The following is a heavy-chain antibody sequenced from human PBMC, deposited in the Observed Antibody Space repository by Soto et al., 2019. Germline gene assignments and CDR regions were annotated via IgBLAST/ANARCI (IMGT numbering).Heavy chain of an antibody. CDR2: IRSKAYGGTT. J-gene: IGHJ6*04. D-gene: IGHD2-15*01. V-gene: IGHV3-49*03. CDR3: TGVGIVVVVAATTARDV. Sequence: EVQLVESGGGLVQPGRSLSLSCTASGFTFGVYALSWFRQAPGKGLEWVGFIRSKAYGGTTEYAASVKGRFNISRDDSISIAYLQINSLETEDTAVYYCTGVGIVVVVAATTARDVWGKGTTVTVSS. CDR1: GFTFGVYA.